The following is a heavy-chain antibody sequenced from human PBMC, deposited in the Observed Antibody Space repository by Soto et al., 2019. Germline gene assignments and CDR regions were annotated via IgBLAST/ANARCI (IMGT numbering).Heavy chain of an antibody. V-gene: IGHV3-74*01. Sequence: EVQLVESGGGLVQPGGSLRLSCAASGFTFSSYWMHWVRQVPGKGLVLVARINSDGGSTSYADSVKGRFAISRDNAKSTLYLQMNSLRAEDTSVYYWAISSSTSCFLWGQGTLVAVSS. CDR2: INSDGGST. D-gene: IGHD2-2*01. J-gene: IGHJ4*02. CDR3: AISSSTSCFL. CDR1: GFTFSSYW.